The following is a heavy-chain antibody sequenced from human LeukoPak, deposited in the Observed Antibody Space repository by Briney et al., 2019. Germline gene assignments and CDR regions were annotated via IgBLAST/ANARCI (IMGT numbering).Heavy chain of an antibody. CDR1: GCTFTSYY. CDR2: INPSGGST. CDR3: ARAMEDDYLDY. V-gene: IGHV1-46*01. J-gene: IGHJ4*02. D-gene: IGHD3-10*01. Sequence: ASVKVSCKASGCTFTSYYMHWVRQAPGQGLEWMGIINPSGGSTSYAQKFQGRVTMTRDTSTSTVYMELSSLRSEDTAVYYCARAMEDDYLDYWGQGTLVTVSS.